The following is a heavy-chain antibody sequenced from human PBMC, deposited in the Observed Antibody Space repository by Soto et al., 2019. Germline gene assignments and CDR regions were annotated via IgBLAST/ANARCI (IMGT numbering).Heavy chain of an antibody. CDR2: VHYSGST. CDR1: GGSISSHY. CDR3: ARRDYSTSSLGPFDY. J-gene: IGHJ4*02. V-gene: IGHV4-59*11. D-gene: IGHD6-6*01. Sequence: QVQLQESGPGLVKPSETLSLTCVVSGGSISSHYWSWIRQPPGSGLEWIGFVHYSGSTNYSPSLKSRVTMSIDTSKNQFSLNLSSVTAADTALYFCARRDYSTSSLGPFDYWGQGILVTVSS.